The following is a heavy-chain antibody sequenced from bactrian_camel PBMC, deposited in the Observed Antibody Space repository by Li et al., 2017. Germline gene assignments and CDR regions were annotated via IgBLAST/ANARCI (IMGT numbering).Heavy chain of an antibody. Sequence: DVQLVESGGGLVQPGGSLRLSCAASGFTFSSYDLSWVRQAPGKGLEWVSAINSGGGTTYYADSVKGRFTTSKDTTKNTLYLQMDGLKPEDTAMYYCAADFPRRSPEGPRCSEEQKYGGLGLAYWGQGTQVTVS. CDR1: GFTFSSYD. J-gene: IGHJ4*01. D-gene: IGHD6*01. CDR3: AADFPRRSPEGPRCSEEQKYGGLGLAY. CDR2: INSGGGTT. V-gene: IGHV3S40*01.